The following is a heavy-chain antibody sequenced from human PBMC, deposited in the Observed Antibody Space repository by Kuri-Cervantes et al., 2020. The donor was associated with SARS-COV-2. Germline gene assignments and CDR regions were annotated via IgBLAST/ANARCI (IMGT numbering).Heavy chain of an antibody. CDR2: IGSGGSFI. CDR3: AKEYSGSDEYGMDV. J-gene: IGHJ6*02. CDR1: QFTFSSYS. V-gene: IGHV3-21*01. D-gene: IGHD1-26*01. Sequence: GESLKISCAASQFTFSSYSMNWVRQAPGKGLEWVASIGSGGSFINYADSVKGRFTISRDNSKNTLYLQMNSLRAEDTAVYYCAKEYSGSDEYGMDVWGQGTTVTVSS.